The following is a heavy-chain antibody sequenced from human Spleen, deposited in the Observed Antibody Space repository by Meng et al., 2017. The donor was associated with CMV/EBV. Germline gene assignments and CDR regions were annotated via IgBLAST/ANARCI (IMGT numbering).Heavy chain of an antibody. CDR2: IKQGGSEK. V-gene: IGHV3-7*03. D-gene: IGHD4-17*01. CDR3: ARGGRSDAFDI. J-gene: IGHJ3*02. Sequence: GGSLRLSCAASGFTFSSYWMSWVRQAPGKGLEWVANIKQGGSEKYYVDSVKGRFTISRDNSKNTLYLQMNSLRAEDTAFYYCARGGRSDAFDIWGQGTMVTVSS. CDR1: GFTFSSYW.